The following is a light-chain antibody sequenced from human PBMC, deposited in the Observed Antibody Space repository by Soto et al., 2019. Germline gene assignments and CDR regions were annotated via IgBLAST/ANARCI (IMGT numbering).Light chain of an antibody. V-gene: IGLV2-14*03. CDR3: SSYTSSSTLVV. J-gene: IGLJ2*01. CDR1: NSDVGGYNS. CDR2: DVS. Sequence: QSALTQPASVSGSPGQSITISCTGTNSDVGGYNSVSWYQHHPGKAPKLMIYDVSDRPSGVSNRFSGSKSGNTASLTISGLQAEDEADYYCSSYTSSSTLVVFGGGTKVTVL.